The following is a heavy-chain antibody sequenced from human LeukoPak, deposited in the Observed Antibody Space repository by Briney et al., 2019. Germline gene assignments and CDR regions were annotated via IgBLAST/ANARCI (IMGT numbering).Heavy chain of an antibody. V-gene: IGHV3-43*02. CDR2: ISGDGGST. J-gene: IGHJ3*02. CDR3: AKLNSGAFDI. Sequence: GGSLRLSCAASGFTFDDYAMHWVRQAPGKGLEWVSLISGDGGSTYYADSVKGRFTISRDNSKNSLYLQMNSLRTEDIALYYCAKLNSGAFDIWGQGTMVTVSS. CDR1: GFTFDDYA. D-gene: IGHD2/OR15-2a*01.